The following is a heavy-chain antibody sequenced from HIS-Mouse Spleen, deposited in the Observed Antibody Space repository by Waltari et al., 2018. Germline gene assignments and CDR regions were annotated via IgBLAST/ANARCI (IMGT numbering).Heavy chain of an antibody. CDR2: IYYSGST. Sequence: QLQLQESGPGLVKPSETLSPTCTVSGGSISSRSYYWGWTRQPPGKGLEWIGSIYYSGSTYYNPSLKSRVTISVDTSKNQFSLKLSSVTAADTAVYYCAREIPYSSSWYDWYFDLWGRGTLVTVSS. CDR3: AREIPYSSSWYDWYFDL. D-gene: IGHD6-13*01. J-gene: IGHJ2*01. V-gene: IGHV4-39*07. CDR1: GGSISSRSYY.